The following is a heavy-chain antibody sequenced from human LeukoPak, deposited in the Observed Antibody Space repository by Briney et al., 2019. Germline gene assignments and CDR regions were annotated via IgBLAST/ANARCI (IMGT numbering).Heavy chain of an antibody. J-gene: IGHJ3*02. CDR1: GGSFSGYY. Sequence: PSETLSLTCAAYGGSFSGYYWSWIRQPPGKGLEWIGEINHSGSTNYNPSLKSRVTISVDTSKNQFSLKLSSVTAADTAVYYCARGGLMVYAVRVQNDVFDIWGQGTMVTVSS. CDR3: ARGGLMVYAVRVQNDVFDI. CDR2: INHSGST. V-gene: IGHV4-34*01. D-gene: IGHD2-8*01.